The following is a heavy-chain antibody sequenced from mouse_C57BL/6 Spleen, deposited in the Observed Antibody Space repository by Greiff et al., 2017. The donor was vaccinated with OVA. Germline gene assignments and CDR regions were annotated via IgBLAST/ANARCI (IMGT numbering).Heavy chain of an antibody. CDR3: ARWAAIVAYYAMDY. D-gene: IGHD1-1*01. Sequence: EVQLQQSGPELVKPGASVKMSCKASGYTFTDYNMHWVKQSHGKSLEWIGYINPNNGGTSYNQKFKGKATLTVNKSSSTAYMELRSLTSEESAIDYCARWAAIVAYYAMDYWGQGTSVTVSS. J-gene: IGHJ4*01. CDR2: INPNNGGT. V-gene: IGHV1-22*01. CDR1: GYTFTDYN.